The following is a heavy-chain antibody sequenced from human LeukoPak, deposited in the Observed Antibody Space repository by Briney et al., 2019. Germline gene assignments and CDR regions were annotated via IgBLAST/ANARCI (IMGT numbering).Heavy chain of an antibody. J-gene: IGHJ4*02. Sequence: PSETLSLTCTVSGGSISSYYWSWIRQPPGKGLEWIGYIYYSGSTNYNPSLKSRVTISVDTSKNQFSLKLSSVTAADTAVFYCASDPGGAKFDYWGQGSLVTVSS. D-gene: IGHD1-26*01. CDR2: IYYSGST. CDR1: GGSISSYY. CDR3: ASDPGGAKFDY. V-gene: IGHV4-59*01.